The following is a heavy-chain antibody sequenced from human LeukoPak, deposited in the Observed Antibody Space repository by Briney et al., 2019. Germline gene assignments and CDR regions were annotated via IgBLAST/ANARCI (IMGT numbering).Heavy chain of an antibody. CDR1: GFSFSDAY. CDR3: ARDAVAGYYYYGMDV. V-gene: IGHV3-11*06. Sequence: GGSLRLSCVASGFSFSDAYMAWIRQAPGKRPEYLSYIGGSGSDTTYADSVKGRFTISRDNAKKSLYLQMNSLRDDDTAVYYCARDAVAGYYYYGMDVWGQGTTVTVSS. D-gene: IGHD6-19*01. J-gene: IGHJ6*02. CDR2: IGGSGSDT.